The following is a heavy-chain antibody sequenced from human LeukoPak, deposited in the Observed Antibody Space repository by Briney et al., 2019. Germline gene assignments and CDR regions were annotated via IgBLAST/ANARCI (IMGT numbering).Heavy chain of an antibody. V-gene: IGHV3-23*01. D-gene: IGHD2-21*02. CDR2: ISGSGGST. J-gene: IGHJ4*02. CDR1: GFTFSRYA. CDR3: SRLWGDCGGDCYSHDF. Sequence: PGGSLRLSCAASGFTFSRYAMSWVRQAPGKGLEWVSAISGSGGSTYYADSVKGRFTISRDNSKNTLYLQMNSLRAGDTAVYYCSRLWGDCGGDCYSHDFWGQGTLVTVSS.